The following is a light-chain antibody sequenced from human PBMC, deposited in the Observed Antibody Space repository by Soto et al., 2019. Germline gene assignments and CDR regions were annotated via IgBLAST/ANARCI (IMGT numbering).Light chain of an antibody. CDR3: QHYNNWPPTWT. Sequence: EIVMTQSPATLSVSPGERATLSCWASQSVGRYLAWYQQNPGQAPRLLIFGASTRATGIPARFSGSGSGTEFTLTISSLQSEDFAVYYCQHYNNWPPTWTFGQGTKVDI. V-gene: IGKV3-15*01. J-gene: IGKJ1*01. CDR1: QSVGRY. CDR2: GAS.